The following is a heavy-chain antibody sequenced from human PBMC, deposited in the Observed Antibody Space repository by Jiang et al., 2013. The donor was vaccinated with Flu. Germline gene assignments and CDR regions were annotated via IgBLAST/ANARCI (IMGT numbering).Heavy chain of an antibody. J-gene: IGHJ6*02. CDR3: ARWYSSSWSFAPQGGFV. D-gene: IGHD6-13*01. Sequence: KKPGESLKISCKGSGYSFTSYWIGWVRQMPGKGLEWMGIIYPGDSDTRYSPSFQGQVTISADKSISTAYLQWSSLKASDTAMYYCARWYSSSWSFAPQGGFVWGQGTTVTVSS. CDR1: GYSFTSYW. CDR2: IYPGDSDT. V-gene: IGHV5-51*01.